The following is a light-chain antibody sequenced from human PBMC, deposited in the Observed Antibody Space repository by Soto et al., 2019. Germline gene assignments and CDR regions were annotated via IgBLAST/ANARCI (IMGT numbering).Light chain of an antibody. CDR3: GSWDSSLSAYV. J-gene: IGLJ1*01. V-gene: IGLV1-51*01. CDR1: SSNIGGNS. Sequence: QSVLTQPPSVSAAPGQKVTISCSGSSSNIGGNSVSWYQQLPGTAPKLLIYDDNKRPSGIPDRXXXXXXXTSATLGITGFQTGDEADYYCGSWDSSLSAYVFGTGTKVTVL. CDR2: DDN.